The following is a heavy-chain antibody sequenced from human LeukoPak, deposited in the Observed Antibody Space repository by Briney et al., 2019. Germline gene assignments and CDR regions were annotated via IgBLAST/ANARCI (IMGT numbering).Heavy chain of an antibody. CDR1: GPFLSGYY. V-gene: IGHV4-34*01. Sequence: NPSETLSLTCAVDGPFLSGYYCRWVRRPPGKLLEWDGETNHSGSSNYNPSLKSRVTISVATSKNPFSLKLSSVTAGDTAVYYCAGLGYSRSWHNYYYGMDVWGQGTTVTVSS. CDR2: TNHSGSS. D-gene: IGHD6-13*01. CDR3: AGLGYSRSWHNYYYGMDV. J-gene: IGHJ6*02.